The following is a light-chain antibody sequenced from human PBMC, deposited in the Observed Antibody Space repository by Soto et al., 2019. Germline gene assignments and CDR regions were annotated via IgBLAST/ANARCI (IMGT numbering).Light chain of an antibody. J-gene: IGKJ5*01. CDR3: HHRSSWPT. V-gene: IGKV3-11*01. Sequence: EIVLTQSPATLSLSPGERATLSCRASQSVSSYLAWYQQKPGQAPRLLIYDASNRATGIPARFSGIGSGTYFTLTITSLEPVHFSVYSCHHRSSWPTFGQGTRLEMK. CDR2: DAS. CDR1: QSVSSY.